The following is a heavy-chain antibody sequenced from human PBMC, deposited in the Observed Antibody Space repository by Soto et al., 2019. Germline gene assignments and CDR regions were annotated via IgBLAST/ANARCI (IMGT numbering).Heavy chain of an antibody. CDR1: GFTFSEYY. V-gene: IGHV3-11*06. Sequence: GGSLRLSCAASGFTFSEYYMSWIRQAPGKGLEWVSSISGSSSSRKYADSVRGRFTISRDYAKNPLYLQMNSLRVEDTALYFCARGRRRDGYNDLDPWGQGTLVTVSS. D-gene: IGHD1-1*01. CDR2: ISGSSSSR. J-gene: IGHJ5*02. CDR3: ARGRRRDGYNDLDP.